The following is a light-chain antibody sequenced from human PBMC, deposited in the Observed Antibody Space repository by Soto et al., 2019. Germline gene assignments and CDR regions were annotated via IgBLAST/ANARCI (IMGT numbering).Light chain of an antibody. Sequence: EIVLTQSPATLSLSQGERATLSCRASQSVSSYLAWYQQKPGQAPSLLIYGASTRATGVPDRFSGTGSGTEFTLTISSLKSEDYAVYYCQQYKSWPPITFGQGTRLEIK. CDR2: GAS. V-gene: IGKV3-15*01. J-gene: IGKJ5*01. CDR3: QQYKSWPPIT. CDR1: QSVSSY.